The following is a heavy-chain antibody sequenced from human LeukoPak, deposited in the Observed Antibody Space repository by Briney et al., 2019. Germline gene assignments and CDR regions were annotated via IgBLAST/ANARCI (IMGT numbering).Heavy chain of an antibody. Sequence: SETLSLTCAVSGGSISSSNWWSWVRPPPGKGREWIGEIYHSGSTNYNPSLKRRVTISVDKSKNQFSLKLSSVTAADTAVYYCASRAAAGTDYFDYWGQGTLVTVSS. D-gene: IGHD6-13*01. CDR3: ASRAAAGTDYFDY. CDR2: IYHSGST. CDR1: GGSISSSNW. J-gene: IGHJ4*02. V-gene: IGHV4-4*02.